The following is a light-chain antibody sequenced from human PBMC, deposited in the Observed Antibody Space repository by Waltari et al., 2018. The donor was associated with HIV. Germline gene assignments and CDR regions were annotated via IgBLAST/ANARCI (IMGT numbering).Light chain of an antibody. J-gene: IGLJ2*01. CDR1: NLGKRY. V-gene: IGLV3-1*01. Sequence: SYELSQPPSVSVSPGQTARITCSGDNLGKRYVSWYQQKPGQSPVLLIYEENKRPSGIPERFSGSSSGNTATLIIRGTQSVDEADFYCQAWDTTTAGAFGGGTRLTVL. CDR2: EEN. CDR3: QAWDTTTAGA.